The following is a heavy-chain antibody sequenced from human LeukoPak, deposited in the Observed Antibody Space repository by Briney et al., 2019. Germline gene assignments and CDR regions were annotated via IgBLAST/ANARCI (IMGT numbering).Heavy chain of an antibody. CDR3: ARLSREARHWGDAFDI. D-gene: IGHD3-16*01. CDR1: GGTFSSYA. Sequence: ASVKVSCKASGGTFSSYAISWVRQAPGQGLEWMGGIIPIFGTANYAQELQGRVTITADESTSTAYMELSSLRSEDTAVYYCARLSREARHWGDAFDIWGQGTMVTVSS. CDR2: IIPIFGTA. J-gene: IGHJ3*02. V-gene: IGHV1-69*13.